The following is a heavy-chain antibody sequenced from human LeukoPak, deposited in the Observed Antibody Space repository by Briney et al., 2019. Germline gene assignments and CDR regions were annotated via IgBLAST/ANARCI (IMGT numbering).Heavy chain of an antibody. J-gene: IGHJ3*02. CDR1: GGSISSYY. CDR2: IYYSGST. D-gene: IGHD2-2*01. Sequence: PSETLSLTCTVSGGSISSYYWSWLRQPPGKGLEWIGYIYYSGSTNYNPSLKSRVTISVDTSKNQFSLKLSSVTAADTAVYYCARGRGIVVVPALSEAFDIWGQGTMVTVSS. V-gene: IGHV4-59*01. CDR3: ARGRGIVVVPALSEAFDI.